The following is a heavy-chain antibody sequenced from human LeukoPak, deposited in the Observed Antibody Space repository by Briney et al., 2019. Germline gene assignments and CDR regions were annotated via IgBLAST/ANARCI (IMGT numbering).Heavy chain of an antibody. CDR1: GFTFSSYA. Sequence: PGRSLRLSCAASGFTFSSYAMHWVRQAPGKGLEWVAVISYDGSNKYYADSVKGRFTISRDNSKNTLYLQMNSLRAEDTAVYYCAKLGRCSSTSCYDAFDIWGQGTMVTVSS. D-gene: IGHD2-2*01. CDR3: AKLGRCSSTSCYDAFDI. J-gene: IGHJ3*02. CDR2: ISYDGSNK. V-gene: IGHV3-30*04.